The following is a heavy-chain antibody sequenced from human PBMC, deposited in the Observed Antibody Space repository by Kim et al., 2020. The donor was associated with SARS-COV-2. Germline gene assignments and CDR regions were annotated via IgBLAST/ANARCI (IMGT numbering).Heavy chain of an antibody. CDR3: ARDEGSGLGY. D-gene: IGHD6-19*01. CDR2: ST. V-gene: IGHV3-74*01. Sequence: STTYADSGRGRFTISRDNAKNTLYLQMNSLRVDDTAVYYCARDEGSGLGYWGQGTLVTVSS. J-gene: IGHJ4*02.